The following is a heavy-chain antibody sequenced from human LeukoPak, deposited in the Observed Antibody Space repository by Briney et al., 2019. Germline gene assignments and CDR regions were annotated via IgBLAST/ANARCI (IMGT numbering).Heavy chain of an antibody. CDR2: IYSGGST. D-gene: IGHD2-2*01. CDR1: GFTVSSNY. J-gene: IGHJ5*02. Sequence: GGSLRLSCAASGFTVSSNYMSWVRQAPGKGLEWVSVIYSGGSTYYADSVKGRFTISRDNSKNTLYLQMSSLRAEDTAVYYCARDSVDCSSTSCYHWFDPWGQGTLVTVSS. CDR3: ARDSVDCSSTSCYHWFDP. V-gene: IGHV3-53*01.